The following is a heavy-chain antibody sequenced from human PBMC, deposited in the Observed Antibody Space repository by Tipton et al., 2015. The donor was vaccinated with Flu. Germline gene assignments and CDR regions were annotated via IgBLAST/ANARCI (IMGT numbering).Heavy chain of an antibody. CDR1: GGSISSSSYY. J-gene: IGHJ4*02. CDR3: ASHYYGSGSYYPPLFDY. D-gene: IGHD3-10*01. Sequence: TLSLTCTVSGGSISSSSYYWGWIRQPPGKGLEWIGSIYYSGSTYYNPSLKSRVTISVDTSKNQFSLKLSSVTAADTAVYYCASHYYGSGSYYPPLFDYWGQGTLVTVSS. CDR2: IYYSGST. V-gene: IGHV4-39*01.